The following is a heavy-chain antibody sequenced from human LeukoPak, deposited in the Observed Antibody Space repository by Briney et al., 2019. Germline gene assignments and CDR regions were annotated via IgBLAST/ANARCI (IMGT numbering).Heavy chain of an antibody. Sequence: GGSLRLSCAASGFTFSSYEMNWVRQAPGKGLAWVSYISSSGSTIYYADSVKGRFTNSRDNAKNSLYLQMNSLRAEDTAVYYCAELGITMIGGVWGKGTTVTISS. V-gene: IGHV3-48*03. CDR2: ISSSGSTI. CDR3: AELGITMIGGV. D-gene: IGHD3-10*02. CDR1: GFTFSSYE. J-gene: IGHJ6*04.